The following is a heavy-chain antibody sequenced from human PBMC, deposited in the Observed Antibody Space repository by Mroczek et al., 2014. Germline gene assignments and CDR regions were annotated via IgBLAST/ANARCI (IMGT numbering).Heavy chain of an antibody. CDR2: IYYSGST. CDR3: ARRRQDSSGHLADY. J-gene: IGHJ4*02. V-gene: IGHV4-39*01. Sequence: QVQLQESGPGLVKPSETLSLTCTVSGGSISSSSYYWGWIRQPPGKGLEWIGSIYYSGSTYYNPSLKSRVTISVDTSKNQFSLKLSSVTAADTAVYYCARRRQDSSGHLADYWGQGTLVTVSS. CDR1: GGSISSSSYY. D-gene: IGHD3-22*01.